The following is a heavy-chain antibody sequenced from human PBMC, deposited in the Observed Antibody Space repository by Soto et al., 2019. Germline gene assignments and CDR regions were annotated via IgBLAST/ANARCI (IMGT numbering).Heavy chain of an antibody. V-gene: IGHV4-31*03. CDR2: IYYSGST. Sequence: TSETLSLTCTVSGGSISSGGYYWSWIRQHPGKGLEWIGYIYYSGSTYYNPSLKSRVTISVDTSKNQFSLKLSSVTAADTAVYYCARDSGYSGYEGVAFDIWGQGTMVTVSS. J-gene: IGHJ3*02. CDR3: ARDSGYSGYEGVAFDI. D-gene: IGHD5-12*01. CDR1: GGSISSGGYY.